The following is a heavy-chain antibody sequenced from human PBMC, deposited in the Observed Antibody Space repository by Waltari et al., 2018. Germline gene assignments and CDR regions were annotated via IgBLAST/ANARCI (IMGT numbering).Heavy chain of an antibody. D-gene: IGHD6-13*01. V-gene: IGHV4-30-2*01. CDR1: GGSISSGGYS. CDR3: ARGGSWYNWFDP. CDR2: IYHSGST. J-gene: IGHJ5*02. Sequence: QLQLQESCSGLVKPSQTLSLTCAVSGGSISSGGYSWSWIRQPPGKGLEWIGYIYHSGSTYYNPSLKSRVTISVDRSKNQFSLKLSSVTAADTAVYYCARGGSWYNWFDPWGQGTLVTVSS.